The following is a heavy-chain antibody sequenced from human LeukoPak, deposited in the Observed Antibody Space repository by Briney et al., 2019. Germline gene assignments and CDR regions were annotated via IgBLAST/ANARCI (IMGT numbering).Heavy chain of an antibody. V-gene: IGHV4-30-4*01. CDR1: GGSISSGDYY. D-gene: IGHD3-22*01. J-gene: IGHJ4*02. CDR3: ASATLSYYYDSSGYYYDY. CDR2: IYYSGST. Sequence: SQTLSHTCTVSGGSISSGDYYWSWIRQPPGKGLEWIGYIYYSGSTYYNPSLKSRVPISVDTSKNQFSLKLSSVTAADTAVYYCASATLSYYYDSSGYYYDYWGQGTLVTVSS.